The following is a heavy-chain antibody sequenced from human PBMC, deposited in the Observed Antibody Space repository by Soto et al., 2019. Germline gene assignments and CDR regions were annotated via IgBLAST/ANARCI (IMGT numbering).Heavy chain of an antibody. D-gene: IGHD3-10*01. CDR1: GGSFSGYY. V-gene: IGHV4-34*01. J-gene: IGHJ4*02. CDR3: ARARGYGSGELDY. CDR2: INHSGST. Sequence: QVQLQQWGAGLLKPSETLSLTCAVYGGSFSGYYWSWIRQPPGKGLEWIGEINHSGSTNYNPSLKSRVTISVDTSKNQFSLKLSSVTAADTAVYYCARARGYGSGELDYWGQGTLVTVSS.